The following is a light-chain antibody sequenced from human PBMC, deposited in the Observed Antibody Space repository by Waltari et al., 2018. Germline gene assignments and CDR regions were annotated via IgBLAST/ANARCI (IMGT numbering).Light chain of an antibody. CDR2: NAS. CDR1: HSFNEY. Sequence: EIVLTQSPGTLSLSPGETATLSCRASHSFNEYLAWYQQKPSQAPRLLIYNASKRATGILAMFSGSGSGTDFTLTISSLEPEDSAVYYCQQRSNWPPITFGQGTLLEIK. CDR3: QQRSNWPPIT. J-gene: IGKJ5*01. V-gene: IGKV3-11*01.